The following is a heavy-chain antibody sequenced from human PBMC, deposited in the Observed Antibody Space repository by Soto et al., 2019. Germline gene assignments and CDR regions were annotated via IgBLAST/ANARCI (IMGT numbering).Heavy chain of an antibody. Sequence: PSVTLSLTCTVSGGSISSGGYYWSWIRQHPWKGLEWIGYIYYSGSTYYNPSLKSRVTISVDTSKNQFSLKLSSVTAADTAVYYCARDEWLSDGSGSYPAGYFDYRGQGTLDTVSS. CDR1: GGSISSGGYY. D-gene: IGHD3-10*01. V-gene: IGHV4-31*03. CDR2: IYYSGST. CDR3: ARDEWLSDGSGSYPAGYFDY. J-gene: IGHJ4*02.